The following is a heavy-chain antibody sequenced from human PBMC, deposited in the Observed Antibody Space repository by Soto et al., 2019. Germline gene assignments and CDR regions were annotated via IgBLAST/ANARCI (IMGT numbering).Heavy chain of an antibody. CDR2: IIPIVGTG. V-gene: IGHV1-69*01. Sequence: QVQLVQSGAEVRKPGSSVTVSCKASGVTFSNYAISWVRQAPGQGLEWMGGIIPIVGTGSYAQKFQGRVTITADEPTTTAYMELSSLRVEDTAVYYCSRVVILVPTASTRSYYHMDVWGPGTTVSVSS. CDR1: GVTFSNYA. CDR3: SRVVILVPTASTRSYYHMDV. D-gene: IGHD2-2*01. J-gene: IGHJ6*02.